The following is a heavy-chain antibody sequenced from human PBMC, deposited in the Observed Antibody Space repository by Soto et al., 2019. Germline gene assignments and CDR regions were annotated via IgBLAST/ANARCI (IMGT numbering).Heavy chain of an antibody. J-gene: IGHJ4*02. CDR2: ISYDGSNK. V-gene: IGHV3-30-3*01. D-gene: IGHD3-9*01. Sequence: GGSLRLSCAASGFTFSSYAMHWVRQAPGKGLEWVAVISYDGSNKYYADSVKGRFTISRDNSKNTLYLQMNSLRAEDTAVYYCAKGQGPHYDILTGFDYRAQGMLVTVSS. CDR3: AKGQGPHYDILTGFDY. CDR1: GFTFSSYA.